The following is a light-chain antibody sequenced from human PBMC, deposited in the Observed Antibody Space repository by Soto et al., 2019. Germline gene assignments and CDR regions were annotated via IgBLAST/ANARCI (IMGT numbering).Light chain of an antibody. CDR3: AAWDDSLSGVV. CDR2: DNN. Sequence: QSVLTQPPSVSAAPGQKVTISCSGSSSNIGNNYVSWYQQLPGTAPKLLIYDNNKRPSGIPDRFSGSMSGTAASLAIGGLRSEDEADYYCAAWDDSLSGVVFGGGTKLTVL. CDR1: SSNIGNNY. V-gene: IGLV1-51*01. J-gene: IGLJ2*01.